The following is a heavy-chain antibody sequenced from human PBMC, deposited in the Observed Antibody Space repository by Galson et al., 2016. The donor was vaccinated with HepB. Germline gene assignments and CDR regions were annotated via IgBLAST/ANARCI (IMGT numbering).Heavy chain of an antibody. V-gene: IGHV3-30-3*01. D-gene: IGHD2-2*01. CDR1: GFSFSVFT. Sequence: SLRLSCAVSGFSFSVFTMHWVRQAPGKGLEWVAVTSYDGSNKNYADSVKGRFTISRDNSKNTLYLQMRSLRADDTAVYYCARSPSSGFETLPDYLDYWGQGTLVTVSS. CDR3: ARSPSSGFETLPDYLDY. CDR2: TSYDGSNK. J-gene: IGHJ4*02.